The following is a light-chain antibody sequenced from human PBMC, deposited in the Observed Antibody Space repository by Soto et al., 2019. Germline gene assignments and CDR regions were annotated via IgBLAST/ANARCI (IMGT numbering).Light chain of an antibody. V-gene: IGKV1-33*01. CDR1: QDISTD. CDR2: AAS. J-gene: IGKJ5*01. Sequence: THDPSSLSASVVDGVTMTWQATQDISTDLNWYQQKAGNAPKLLIYAASHSETGLPSRFSGSGSATDFPSTISRLQPEDIATYCCQQFDNPPITFGQGTRLEIK. CDR3: QQFDNPPIT.